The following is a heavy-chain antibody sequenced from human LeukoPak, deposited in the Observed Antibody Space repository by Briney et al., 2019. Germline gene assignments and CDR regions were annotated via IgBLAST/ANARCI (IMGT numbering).Heavy chain of an antibody. J-gene: IGHJ4*02. Sequence: PSQTLSLTCTVSGGSISSGSYYWSWIRQPAGKGLEWIGRIYTSGSTNYNPSLKSRVTISVDTSKNQFSLKLSSVAAADTAVYYCARDRGRSSSHLDYWGQGTLVTVSS. D-gene: IGHD6-13*01. V-gene: IGHV4-61*02. CDR2: IYTSGST. CDR1: GGSISSGSYY. CDR3: ARDRGRSSSHLDY.